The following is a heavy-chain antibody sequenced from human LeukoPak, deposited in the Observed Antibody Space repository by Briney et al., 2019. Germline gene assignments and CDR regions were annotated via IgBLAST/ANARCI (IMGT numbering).Heavy chain of an antibody. CDR2: IYPGDSDT. CDR1: GYSFTSYW. V-gene: IGHV5-51*01. J-gene: IGHJ3*02. Sequence: GEPLKISSKGSGYSFTSYWIGWVRPMPGKGLGGMGIIYPGDSDTRYSPSFQGQVTTTADKSISTAYLQWSSLKASDTAMYYCARSGGGGSYDAFDIWGQGTMVTVSS. CDR3: ARSGGGGSYDAFDI. D-gene: IGHD2-15*01.